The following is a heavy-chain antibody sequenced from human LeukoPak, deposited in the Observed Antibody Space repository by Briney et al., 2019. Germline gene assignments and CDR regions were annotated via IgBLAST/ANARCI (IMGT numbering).Heavy chain of an antibody. CDR1: GFTFSSYG. D-gene: IGHD6-6*01. CDR3: AKGEYSSSSDFDY. CDR2: ISYDGSNK. Sequence: GGSLRLSCAASGFTFSSYGMHRVRQAPGKGLEWVAVISYDGSNKYYADSVKGRFTISRDNSKNTLYLQMNSLRAEDTAVYYCAKGEYSSSSDFDYWGQGTLVTVSS. J-gene: IGHJ4*02. V-gene: IGHV3-30*18.